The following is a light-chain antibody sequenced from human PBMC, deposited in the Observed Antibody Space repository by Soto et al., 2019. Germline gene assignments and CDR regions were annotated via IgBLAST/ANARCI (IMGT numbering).Light chain of an antibody. V-gene: IGKV3-11*01. Sequence: SRVTMTLSPGERAVLSCRASQSVSTSLAWYQHKPGQAPRLFIYDASKRAPGVPARFSGSGSGTDFTLTVSSLEPEDFAVYYCQVRDVWPSFGQGTKVDIK. J-gene: IGKJ1*01. CDR2: DAS. CDR3: QVRDVWPS. CDR1: QSVSTS.